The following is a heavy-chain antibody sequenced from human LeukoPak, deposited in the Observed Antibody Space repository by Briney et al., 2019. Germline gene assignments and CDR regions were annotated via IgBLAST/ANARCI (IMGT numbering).Heavy chain of an antibody. CDR2: VYYTGHT. CDR3: ARREDCSGGSCFDY. V-gene: IGHV4-39*01. D-gene: IGHD2-15*01. CDR1: VASISTNSYY. Sequence: SETLSLTCTVSVASISTNSYYWGWIRQPPGKGLEWLGSVYYTGHTYYNPSLKSRITISVDTSKNQFSLRLSSVTAADTAIYYCARREDCSGGSCFDYWGLGTLVTVSS. J-gene: IGHJ4*02.